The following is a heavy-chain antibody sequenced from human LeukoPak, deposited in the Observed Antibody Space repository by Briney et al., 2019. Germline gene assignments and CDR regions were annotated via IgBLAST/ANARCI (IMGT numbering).Heavy chain of an antibody. CDR3: HGRFEDYFDY. Sequence: ASVKVSCKASGYTFTSYGISWVRQAPGQGLEWMGWISAYNGNTNYAQKFQGRVTMTRDTSISTAYMELSRLRSDDTAVYYCHGRFEDYFDYWGQGTLVTVSS. CDR2: ISAYNGNT. CDR1: GYTFTSYG. V-gene: IGHV1-18*01. J-gene: IGHJ4*02. D-gene: IGHD1-26*01.